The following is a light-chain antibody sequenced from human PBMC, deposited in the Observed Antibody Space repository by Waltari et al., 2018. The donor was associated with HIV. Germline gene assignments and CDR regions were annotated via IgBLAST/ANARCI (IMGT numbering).Light chain of an antibody. CDR1: QSVKSY. J-gene: IGKJ2*01. CDR3: QQSYSAPNT. V-gene: IGKV1-39*01. CDR2: AAS. Sequence: DIQMTQSPSSLSASVRDKVTITCRASQSVKSYLNWYQQKPGKAPKLLIYAASSLQSGVPSRFSGSGSGTDFTLTISIVQPEDFATYYCQQSYSAPNTFGQGTKLEIK.